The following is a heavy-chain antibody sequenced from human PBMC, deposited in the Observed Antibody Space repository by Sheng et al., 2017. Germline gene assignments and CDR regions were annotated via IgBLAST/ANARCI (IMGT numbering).Heavy chain of an antibody. Sequence: QLQLKESGPGLVKPSETLSLTCTVSGGSISSSNYYWGWIRQPPGKGLEWIGSIYYSGSTYYNPSLKSRVTISVDTSKNQFSLKLSSVTAADTAVYYCARANGSGSLNWFDPWGQGNPGHRSPQ. V-gene: IGHV4-39*07. CDR2: IYYSGST. CDR3: ARANGSGSLNWFDP. J-gene: IGHJ5*02. CDR1: GGSISSSNYY. D-gene: IGHD3-10*01.